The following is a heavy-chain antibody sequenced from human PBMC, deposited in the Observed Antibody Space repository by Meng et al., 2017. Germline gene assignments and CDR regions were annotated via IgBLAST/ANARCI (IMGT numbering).Heavy chain of an antibody. J-gene: IGHJ4*02. Sequence: GGSLRLSCAASGFTFSGSAMHWVRRASGKGLEWVGRIRSKANSYATAYAASVKGRFTISRDDSKNTLYLQMNSLRAEDTAVYYCARVPRYSYYYDSSGEIDYWGQGTLVTVSS. CDR3: ARVPRYSYYYDSSGEIDY. V-gene: IGHV3-73*01. CDR1: GFTFSGSA. CDR2: IRSKANSYAT. D-gene: IGHD3-22*01.